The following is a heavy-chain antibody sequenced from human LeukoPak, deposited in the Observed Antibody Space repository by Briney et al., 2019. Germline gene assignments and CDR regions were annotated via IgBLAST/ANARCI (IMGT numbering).Heavy chain of an antibody. CDR2: ISGSGGST. CDR1: GFTFSSYA. Sequence: GGSLRLSCAASGFTFSSYAMSWVRQAPGKGLEWVSAISGSGGSTYYADSVKGRFTISGDNSKNTLYLQMNSLRAEDTAVYYCARAVSCTNGACSHDAFHIWGLGTMVTVSS. D-gene: IGHD2-8*01. J-gene: IGHJ3*02. V-gene: IGHV3-23*01. CDR3: ARAVSCTNGACSHDAFHI.